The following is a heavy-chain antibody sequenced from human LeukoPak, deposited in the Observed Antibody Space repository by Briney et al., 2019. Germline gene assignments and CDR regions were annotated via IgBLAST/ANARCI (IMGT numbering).Heavy chain of an antibody. CDR1: GGSFSSGSYY. Sequence: PSETLSLTCTVSGGSFSSGSYYWSWIRQPPGKGLEWIGYIYYSGSTNYNPSLKSRVTISVDTSKNQFSLKLSSVTAADTAVYYCARVGYGGGYYYVMRAFDIWGQGTMVTVSS. J-gene: IGHJ3*02. D-gene: IGHD3-22*01. CDR2: IYYSGST. V-gene: IGHV4-61*01. CDR3: ARVGYGGGYYYVMRAFDI.